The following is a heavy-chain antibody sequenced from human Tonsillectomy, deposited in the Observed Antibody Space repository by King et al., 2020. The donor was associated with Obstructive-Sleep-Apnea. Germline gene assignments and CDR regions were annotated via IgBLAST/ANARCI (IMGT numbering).Heavy chain of an antibody. J-gene: IGHJ6*02. D-gene: IGHD1-14*01. CDR3: ARGGRDAYYYYYGMDV. V-gene: IGHV4-4*02. CDR2: IYHIGST. Sequence: QLQESGPGLVKPSGTLSLTCAVSGGSISSSNWWSWVRQPPGKGLEWIGEIYHIGSTNYNPSLKSRVTISVEKSKNQFSLKLRSVTPADTAVYYCARGGRDAYYYYYGMDVWGQGTTVTVSS. CDR1: GGSISSSNW.